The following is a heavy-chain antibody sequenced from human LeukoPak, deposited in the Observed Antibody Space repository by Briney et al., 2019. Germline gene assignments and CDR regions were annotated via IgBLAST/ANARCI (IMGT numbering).Heavy chain of an antibody. J-gene: IGHJ4*02. Sequence: SETLSLTCDVSGVSFSTYYWSWIRQSPEKGREWIGEVNHSGYTNLNPSLKSRVTISVDTSKNQSSLKLSSVTAADTAVYYCARQLYGSDYWGQGTLVTVSS. CDR2: VNHSGYT. CDR3: ARQLYGSDY. V-gene: IGHV4-34*01. D-gene: IGHD4-17*01. CDR1: GVSFSTYY.